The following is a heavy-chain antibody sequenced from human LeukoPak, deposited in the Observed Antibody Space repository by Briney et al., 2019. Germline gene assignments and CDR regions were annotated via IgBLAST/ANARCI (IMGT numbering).Heavy chain of an antibody. CDR1: GFTFSGYW. D-gene: IGHD1-26*01. CDR3: ARGPDSGSYYFDY. V-gene: IGHV3-7*01. Sequence: PGGSLRLSCAASGFTFSGYWMSWVRQAPGKGLEWVANIKQDGSEKYYVDSVKGRFTISRDNAKNSLYLEMNSLRAEDTAVYYCARGPDSGSYYFDYWGQGTLVTVSS. J-gene: IGHJ4*02. CDR2: IKQDGSEK.